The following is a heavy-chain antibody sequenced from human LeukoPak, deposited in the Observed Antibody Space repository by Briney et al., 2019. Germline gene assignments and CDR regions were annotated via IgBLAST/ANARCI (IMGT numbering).Heavy chain of an antibody. D-gene: IGHD3-22*01. CDR3: ASRTYYYDGSPHFDY. CDR2: IIPIFGTA. V-gene: IGHV1-69*13. Sequence: SVKVSCKASGGTFSSYAISWVRQAPGQGLEWMGGIIPIFGTANYAQKFQGRVTITADESTSTAYMELSSLRSEDTAVYYCASRTYYYDGSPHFDYWGQGTLVTVSS. CDR1: GGTFSSYA. J-gene: IGHJ4*02.